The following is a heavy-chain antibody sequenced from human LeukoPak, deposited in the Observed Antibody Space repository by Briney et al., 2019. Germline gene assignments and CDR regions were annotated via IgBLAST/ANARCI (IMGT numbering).Heavy chain of an antibody. D-gene: IGHD5-18*01. J-gene: IGHJ4*02. V-gene: IGHV4-34*01. CDR1: GGSFTCCY. CDR3: ARVPRGYRYGYDNLLIHY. CDR2: INHSGST. Sequence: SETLSLTCAVSGGSFTCCYWSWIRQPPGKGLEWIGEINHSGSTNYNPSLKSRVTISVDTSKNQFSLKLSSVTAADTAVYYCARVPRGYRYGYDNLLIHYWGQGTLVTVSS.